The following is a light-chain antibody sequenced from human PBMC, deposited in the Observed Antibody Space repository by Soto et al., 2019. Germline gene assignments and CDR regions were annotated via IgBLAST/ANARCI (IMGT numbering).Light chain of an antibody. CDR2: DAS. CDR3: QQHSNRLT. CDR1: QSVDSY. Sequence: EIVWTQSPPTLSLSPGERATLSCRASQSVDSYLAWYQQKPGQAPRLLIFDASNRATGIPARFSGSGSGTDFPLTISSLEPEDFAVYYCQQHSNRLTFGGGTKVEIK. J-gene: IGKJ4*01. V-gene: IGKV3-11*01.